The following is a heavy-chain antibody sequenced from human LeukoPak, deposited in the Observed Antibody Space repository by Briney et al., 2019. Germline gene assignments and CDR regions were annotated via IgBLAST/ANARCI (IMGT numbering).Heavy chain of an antibody. Sequence: SETLSLTCAVYGGSFSGYYWSWIRQPPGKGLEWIGEINHSGSTNYNPSLKSRVTISVDTSKNQFSLKLSSVTAADTAVYYCARGGQRWLQDYWGQGTLVTVSS. CDR1: GGSFSGYY. V-gene: IGHV4-34*01. J-gene: IGHJ4*02. D-gene: IGHD5-24*01. CDR2: INHSGST. CDR3: ARGGQRWLQDY.